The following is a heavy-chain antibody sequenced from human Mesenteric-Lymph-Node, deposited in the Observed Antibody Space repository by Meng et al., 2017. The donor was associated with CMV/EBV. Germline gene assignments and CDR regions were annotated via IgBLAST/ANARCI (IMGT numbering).Heavy chain of an antibody. CDR2: MYSSGDV. V-gene: IGHV4-30-4*01. CDR3: ARDWSGCFDY. J-gene: IGHJ4*02. CDR1: GGSISSGDYF. D-gene: IGHD3-3*01. Sequence: SETLSLTCTVSGGSISSGDYFWSWVRQPPGKGLEWIAYMYSSGDVYYNPPLMSRVRISRDTSENQFSLTLTSVTAADTAVYYCARDWSGCFDYWGQGTLVTVSS.